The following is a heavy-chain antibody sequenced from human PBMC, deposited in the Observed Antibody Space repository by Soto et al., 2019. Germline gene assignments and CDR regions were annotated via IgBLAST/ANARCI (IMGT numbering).Heavy chain of an antibody. CDR1: GYTLTELS. CDR3: ATERTVVVVAASPRDAFDI. J-gene: IGHJ3*02. Sequence: ASVKVSCKVSGYTLTELSMHWVRQAPGKGLEWMGGFDPEDGETIYAQKFQGRVTMTEDTSTDTAYMELSSLRSEDTAVYYCATERTVVVVAASPRDAFDIWGQGTMVTVSS. V-gene: IGHV1-24*01. CDR2: FDPEDGET. D-gene: IGHD2-15*01.